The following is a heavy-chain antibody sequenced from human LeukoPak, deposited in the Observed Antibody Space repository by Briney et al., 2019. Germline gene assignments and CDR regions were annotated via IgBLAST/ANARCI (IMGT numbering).Heavy chain of an antibody. D-gene: IGHD5/OR15-5a*01. V-gene: IGHV4-59*01. Sequence: PSETLSLTCTVSGGSISSFYWSWIRQPPGKGLEYIGYISYSGTTSYNPSLKSRVTISVDTSKNQFFLKLTSVTAADTAVYYCARDKGLPQAFDLWGQGTMVTVSS. J-gene: IGHJ3*01. CDR2: ISYSGTT. CDR1: GGSISSFY. CDR3: ARDKGLPQAFDL.